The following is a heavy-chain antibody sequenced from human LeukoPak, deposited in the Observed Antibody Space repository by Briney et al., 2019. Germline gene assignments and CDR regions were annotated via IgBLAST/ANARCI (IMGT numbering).Heavy chain of an antibody. Sequence: GGSLRLSCVASGLSSSTYWMHWVRQAPGKGLVWVSRINGDGTSTSYADSVKGRFTISRDNAKITLFLQMSSLRAEDMAVYFCAAPALGYCSGGSCSNHFGYCAMDVWGQGTTVTVSS. CDR1: GLSSSTYW. J-gene: IGHJ6*02. V-gene: IGHV3-74*01. D-gene: IGHD2-15*01. CDR2: INGDGTST. CDR3: AAPALGYCSGGSCSNHFGYCAMDV.